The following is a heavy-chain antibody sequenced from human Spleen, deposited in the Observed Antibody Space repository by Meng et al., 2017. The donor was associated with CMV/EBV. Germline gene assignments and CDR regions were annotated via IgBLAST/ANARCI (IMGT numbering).Heavy chain of an antibody. CDR2: IRYDGSNK. CDR3: AKDSGSPEYYFDY. Sequence: GGSLRLSCAASGFTFSSYGMHWVRQAPGKGLEWVAFIRYDGSNKYYADSVKGRFTISRDNSKNTLYLQMNSLRAEDTAVYYCAKDSGSPEYYFDYWGQGTLVTVSS. J-gene: IGHJ4*02. V-gene: IGHV3-30*02. D-gene: IGHD1-26*01. CDR1: GFTFSSYG.